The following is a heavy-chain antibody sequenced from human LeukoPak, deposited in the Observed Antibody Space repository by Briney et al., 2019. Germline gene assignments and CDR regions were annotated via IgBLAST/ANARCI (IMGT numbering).Heavy chain of an antibody. CDR2: ISSSSSSI. CDR1: GFTFSTYS. Sequence: PGGSLRLSCAASGFTFSTYSMNWVRQAPGKGLEWVSYISSSSSSIYYTDSVKGRFTISRDNSKNTLYLQMNSLRAEDTAVYYCAKGGWQTYYYYGMDVWGQGTTVTVSS. D-gene: IGHD6-19*01. V-gene: IGHV3-48*01. J-gene: IGHJ6*02. CDR3: AKGGWQTYYYYGMDV.